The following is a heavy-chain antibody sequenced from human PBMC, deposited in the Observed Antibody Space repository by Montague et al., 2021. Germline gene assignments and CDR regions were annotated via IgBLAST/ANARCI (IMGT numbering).Heavy chain of an antibody. CDR2: IYYSRRA. D-gene: IGHD1-14*01. CDR3: AVTNPYYYYGMVV. V-gene: IGHV4-59*01. J-gene: IGHJ6*02. CDR1: GASISDYY. Sequence: SETLSLTCSVSGASISDYYWSWIRQPPGKGLEWIGYIYYSRRANYNPSLKSRVTISVDTSKNQFSLKLSSVTAADTAFYYCAVTNPYYYYGMVVWGQGTTVTVSS.